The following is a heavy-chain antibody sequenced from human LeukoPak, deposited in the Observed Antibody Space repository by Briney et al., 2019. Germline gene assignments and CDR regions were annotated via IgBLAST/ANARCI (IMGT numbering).Heavy chain of an antibody. Sequence: SETLSLTCTVSGGSVSSGSYYWSWIRQPPGKGLEWIGYIYYSGSTNYNPSLKSRVTISVDTSKNQFSLKLSSVTAADTAVYYCARSPRRETTVTNHDWYFDLWGRGTLVTVSS. J-gene: IGHJ2*01. CDR1: GGSVSSGSYY. CDR3: ARSPRRETTVTNHDWYFDL. D-gene: IGHD4-17*01. V-gene: IGHV4-61*01. CDR2: IYYSGST.